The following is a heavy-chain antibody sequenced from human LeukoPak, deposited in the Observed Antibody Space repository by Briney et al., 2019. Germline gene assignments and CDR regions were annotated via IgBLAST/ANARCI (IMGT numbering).Heavy chain of an antibody. J-gene: IGHJ6*03. CDR3: ARFYTTSQYGSGYMDV. Sequence: SETLSLTCTVSGGSISSSSYYWGWIRQPPGKGLEWIGSMSYSGSTYYNPSLKSRVTIAVDTSKTQFSLKLSSVTAADTAVYYCARFYTTSQYGSGYMDVWGRGTTVTVSS. V-gene: IGHV4-39*01. CDR1: GGSISSSSYY. CDR2: MSYSGST. D-gene: IGHD3-10*01.